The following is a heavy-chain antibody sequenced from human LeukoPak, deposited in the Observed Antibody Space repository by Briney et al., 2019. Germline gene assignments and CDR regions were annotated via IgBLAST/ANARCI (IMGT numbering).Heavy chain of an antibody. CDR2: IKSKTDGGTT. D-gene: IGHD4-17*01. CDR1: GFTFINAW. CDR3: AREDYGVFES. V-gene: IGHV3-15*01. J-gene: IGHJ4*02. Sequence: GGSLRLSCAASGFTFINAWMNWVRQAPGKGLEWVGRIKSKTDGGTTDYAAPVKGRFTISRDNSKNTLYLQMNSLRAEDTALYHCAREDYGVFESWGQGTLVTVSS.